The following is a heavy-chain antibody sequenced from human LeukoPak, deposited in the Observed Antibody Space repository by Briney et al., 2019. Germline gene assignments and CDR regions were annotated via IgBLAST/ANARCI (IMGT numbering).Heavy chain of an antibody. Sequence: ASVKVSCKASVYTFTGYYMHWVRQAPGQGLEWMGWINPNSGGTNYAQKFQGRVTMTRDTSISTAYMELSRLRSDDTAVYYCARDRSWEIVVVVAATHFWFDPWGQGTLVTVSS. CDR3: ARDRSWEIVVVVAATHFWFDP. J-gene: IGHJ5*02. CDR1: VYTFTGYY. CDR2: INPNSGGT. D-gene: IGHD2-15*01. V-gene: IGHV1-2*02.